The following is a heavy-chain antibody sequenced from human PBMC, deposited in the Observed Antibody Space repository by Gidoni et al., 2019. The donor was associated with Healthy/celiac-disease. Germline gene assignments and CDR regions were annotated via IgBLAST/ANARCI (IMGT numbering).Heavy chain of an antibody. Sequence: QVQLVQSGAEVKKPGSSVKVSCKASGYTFTSYGISWVRQAPGQGLEWMGWISAYNGNTNYAQKLQGRVNMTTDTSTSTAYMELRSLRSDDTAVYYCARDPHVIAVAVFFDYWGQGTLVTVSS. CDR3: ARDPHVIAVAVFFDY. J-gene: IGHJ4*02. D-gene: IGHD6-19*01. CDR2: ISAYNGNT. V-gene: IGHV1-18*04. CDR1: GYTFTSYG.